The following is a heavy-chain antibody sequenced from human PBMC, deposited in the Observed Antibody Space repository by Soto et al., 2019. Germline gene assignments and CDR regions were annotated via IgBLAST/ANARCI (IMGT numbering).Heavy chain of an antibody. V-gene: IGHV3-23*01. CDR3: AKVDWAEISASVTKWGADY. CDR2: ISGSGGST. D-gene: IGHD4-17*01. Sequence: GSLRLSCAASGFTFSSYAMSWVRQAPGKGPEWDSAISGSGGSTYYADSVKGRFTISRDNSKNTLYLQMNSLRAEDTAVYYCAKVDWAEISASVTKWGADYWGQGTLVTVSS. CDR1: GFTFSSYA. J-gene: IGHJ4*02.